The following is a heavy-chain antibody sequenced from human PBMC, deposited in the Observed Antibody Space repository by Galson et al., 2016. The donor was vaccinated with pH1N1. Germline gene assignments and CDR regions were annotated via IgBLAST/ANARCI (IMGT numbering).Heavy chain of an antibody. Sequence: SLRLSCAASGLPFDDYYFMWIRQAPDRGLEWVSFIRGKRFGQTTEHAASVKGRLSISRDDSKNTAYLQMNSLKVDDTAIYYCTSLRFGHNWFDPWGQGSLVIVS. CDR2: IRGKRFGQTT. J-gene: IGHJ5*02. D-gene: IGHD3-10*01. CDR3: TSLRFGHNWFDP. CDR1: GLPFDDYY. V-gene: IGHV3-49*03.